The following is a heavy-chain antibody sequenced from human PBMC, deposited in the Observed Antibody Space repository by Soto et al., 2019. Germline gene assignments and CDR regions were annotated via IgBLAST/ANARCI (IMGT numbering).Heavy chain of an antibody. D-gene: IGHD4-4*01. CDR2: IYYSGST. V-gene: IGHV4-31*03. CDR3: AREGDYSNSLDY. CDR1: GGSISSGGYY. Sequence: SETLSLTCTVSGGSISSGGYYWSWIRQHPGKGLEWIGYIYYSGSTYYNPSLKSRVTISVDTSKNQSSLKLSSVTAADTAVYYCAREGDYSNSLDYWGQGTLVTVSS. J-gene: IGHJ4*02.